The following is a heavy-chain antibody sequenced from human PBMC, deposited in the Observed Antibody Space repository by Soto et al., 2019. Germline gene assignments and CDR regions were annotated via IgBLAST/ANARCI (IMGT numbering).Heavy chain of an antibody. CDR3: VSDLAAAGTYYYYGMDV. CDR1: GGTFSSYA. D-gene: IGHD6-13*01. V-gene: IGHV1-69*01. CDR2: IIPIFGTE. Sequence: QVQLVQSGAEVKKPGSSVKVSCKASGGTFSSYAISWVRQAPGQGLEWMGGIIPIFGTENYAQKFQGRVTITPDESTSTAYMELSSLRSEDTAVYYCVSDLAAAGTYYYYGMDVWGQGTTVTVSS. J-gene: IGHJ6*02.